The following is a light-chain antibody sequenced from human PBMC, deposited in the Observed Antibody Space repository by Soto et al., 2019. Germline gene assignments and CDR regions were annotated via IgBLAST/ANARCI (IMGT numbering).Light chain of an antibody. CDR2: EVS. V-gene: IGLV2-14*01. J-gene: IGLJ2*01. CDR3: SSYTSSSTLVV. CDR1: SSDVGGYNY. Sequence: QSALTQPASVSGSPGQSITISCTGTSSDVGGYNYVSWYQQHPGKAPKLMIYEVSNRPSGVSNRFSGSKSGNTASLTISGLQAEDEADYYFSSYTSSSTLVVFGGGTQLTVL.